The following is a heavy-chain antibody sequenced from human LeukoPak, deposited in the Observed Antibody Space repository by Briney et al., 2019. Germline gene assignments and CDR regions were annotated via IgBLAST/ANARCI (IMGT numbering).Heavy chain of an antibody. V-gene: IGHV3-74*01. Sequence: GGSLRLSCAASGFTFSSYWMHWVRQAPGKGLVWVSRINSDGSSTSYADSVKDRFTISRDNAKNTLYLQMNSLRAEDTAVYYCARVSKSGRCFDYWGQGTLVTVSS. CDR3: ARVSKSGRCFDY. CDR2: INSDGSST. CDR1: GFTFSSYW. D-gene: IGHD3-3*01. J-gene: IGHJ4*02.